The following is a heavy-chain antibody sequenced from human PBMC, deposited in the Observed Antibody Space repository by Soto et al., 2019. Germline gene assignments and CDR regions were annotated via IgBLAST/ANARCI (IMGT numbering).Heavy chain of an antibody. D-gene: IGHD5-18*01. Sequence: APAQATSKASRFTYACKALRWPQQSHGQGLERMGWISAYNGNTNYAQKLQGRVTMTTDTSTSTAYMELRSLRSDDTAVYYCARGRHERGYSYCLLGFDFWGQGTLVTVSS. CDR3: ARGRHERGYSYCLLGFDF. J-gene: IGHJ4*02. V-gene: IGHV1-18*01. CDR2: ISAYNGNT. CDR1: RFTYACKA.